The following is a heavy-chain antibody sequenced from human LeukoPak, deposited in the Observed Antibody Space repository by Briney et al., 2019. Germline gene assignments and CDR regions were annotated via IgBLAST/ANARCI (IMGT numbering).Heavy chain of an antibody. J-gene: IGHJ5*02. V-gene: IGHV4-59*01. CDR2: IYYSGTT. D-gene: IGHD3/OR15-3a*01. CDR1: GGSMSGYY. CDR3: ARDQEGKIFGLSRGWFDP. Sequence: SETLSLTCTVSGGSMSGYYWSWIRQPPGKGLEWIGYIYYSGTTNYNPSLKTRVIISVDTSKNQFSLNMDSVTAADTAVYYCARDQEGKIFGLSRGWFDPWGQGTLVTVSS.